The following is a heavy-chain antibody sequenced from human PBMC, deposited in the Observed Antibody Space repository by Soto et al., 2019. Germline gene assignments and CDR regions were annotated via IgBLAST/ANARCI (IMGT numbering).Heavy chain of an antibody. CDR1: GYSFTSYW. V-gene: IGHV5-51*01. D-gene: IGHD3-10*01. Sequence: LGESLKISCKGSGYSFTSYWIGWVRQMPGKGLEWMGIIYPGDSDTRYSPSFQGQVTISADKSISTAYLQWSSLKASDTAMYYCARFLGFGDPGAEHYYYYYGMAVWGQGTTVTVSS. CDR2: IYPGDSDT. J-gene: IGHJ6*02. CDR3: ARFLGFGDPGAEHYYYYYGMAV.